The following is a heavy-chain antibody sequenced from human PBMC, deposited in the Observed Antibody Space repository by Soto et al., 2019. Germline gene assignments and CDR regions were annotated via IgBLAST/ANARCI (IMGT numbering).Heavy chain of an antibody. CDR1: GGTIISSNYY. CDR3: ASGSSSSGVFDY. J-gene: IGHJ4*02. D-gene: IGHD6-6*01. V-gene: IGHV4-39*07. Sequence: SETLSLTCPVSGGTIISSNYYWGWIRQPPGKGLEWIGSIYYSGTTYYNPSLTSRVTISVDTSKNQFSLKLSSVTAADTAVYYCASGSSSSGVFDYWGQGTLVTVSS. CDR2: IYYSGTT.